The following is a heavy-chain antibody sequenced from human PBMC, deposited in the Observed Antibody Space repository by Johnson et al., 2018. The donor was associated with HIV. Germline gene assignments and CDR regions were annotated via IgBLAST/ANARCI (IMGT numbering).Heavy chain of an antibody. J-gene: IGHJ3*02. CDR1: GFTFSSNP. CDR3: ARGGVIHDAFDI. V-gene: IGHV3-30-3*01. Sequence: HVQLVESGGGVVQPGRSLRLSCAASGFTFSSNPMHWVRQAPGKGLEWVAVMSYDGINKYYADFVKGRFTISRDNSKNTLYLQMNSLRAEDTAVYYCARGGVIHDAFDIWGQGTRVTVSS. CDR2: MSYDGINK. D-gene: IGHD3-3*01.